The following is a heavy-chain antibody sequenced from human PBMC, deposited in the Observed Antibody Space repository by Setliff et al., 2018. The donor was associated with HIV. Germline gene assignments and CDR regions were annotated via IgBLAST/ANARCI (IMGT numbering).Heavy chain of an antibody. CDR1: GYTFTNYH. D-gene: IGHD3-3*02. J-gene: IGHJ3*02. V-gene: IGHV1-46*01. CDR3: ARNKGSGILYVSSIVSDAFDI. CDR2: INPGGGDR. Sequence: ASVKVSCKSSGYTFTNYHINWVRLAPGQGLEWMGSINPGGGDRGYARKFKDRVTMTRDTSTSTVYMELRSPRSEDTAVYYCARNKGSGILYVSSIVSDAFDIWGQGTMVTVSS.